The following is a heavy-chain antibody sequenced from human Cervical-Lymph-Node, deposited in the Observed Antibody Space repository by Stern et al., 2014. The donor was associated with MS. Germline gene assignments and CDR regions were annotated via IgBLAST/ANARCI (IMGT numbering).Heavy chain of an antibody. CDR2: IVPIVNRA. J-gene: IGHJ4*02. CDR1: GHTFSSIA. Sequence: QVQLMQSGAEVKKPGSSVKVSCKTSGHTFSSIAVSWVRQAPGQGLEWMGRIVPIVNRASYALKFQGRVTITADKSTSTAYMDLSSLTSEDTAVYYCATTSLPFDYEGPESFWGRGTLVTVSS. V-gene: IGHV1-69*04. CDR3: ATTSLPFDYEGPESF. D-gene: IGHD4-17*01.